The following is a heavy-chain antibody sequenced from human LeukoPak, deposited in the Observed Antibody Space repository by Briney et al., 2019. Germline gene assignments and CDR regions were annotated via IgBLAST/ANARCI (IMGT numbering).Heavy chain of an antibody. CDR2: INPNSGVT. CDR3: ARDPRLGYNFNFDY. Sequence: GASVKVSCKASGYTFTGYSMHWVRQAPGQGLEWVGWINPNSGVTNYAQKFQGWVTMTRDTSISTAYMELSSLRSDDTAVYYCARDPRLGYNFNFDYWGQGTLVTVSS. D-gene: IGHD5-24*01. V-gene: IGHV1-2*04. J-gene: IGHJ4*02. CDR1: GYTFTGYS.